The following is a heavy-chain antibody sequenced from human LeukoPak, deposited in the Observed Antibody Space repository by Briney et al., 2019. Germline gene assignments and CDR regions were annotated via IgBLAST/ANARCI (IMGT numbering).Heavy chain of an antibody. CDR2: IYYSRST. CDR1: ARSISSYY. J-gene: IGHJ5*02. D-gene: IGHD3-9*01. Sequence: SETLSLTCTVSARSISSYYWNWIRQPPGKGLGWFGYIYYSRSTNYNPTLKSRVTISLVTSKNQFSLNLTSVTAADTAVYYCARLSLLTGSSPWGQGTRVTVSS. V-gene: IGHV4-59*08. CDR3: ARLSLLTGSSP.